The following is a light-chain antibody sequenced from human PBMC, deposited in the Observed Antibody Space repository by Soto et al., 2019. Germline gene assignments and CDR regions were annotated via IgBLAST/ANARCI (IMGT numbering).Light chain of an antibody. CDR3: QQYHNWPPIT. J-gene: IGKJ5*01. V-gene: IGKV3-15*01. Sequence: MTQSPSTLSASVGDRVTITCRASQTVTTDLAWYQQKPGQAPRLVIHGAYTRATDFPARFSGSGSGTEFTLTISSLQSEDFAVYYCQQYHNWPPITFGQGTRLEIK. CDR1: QTVTTD. CDR2: GAY.